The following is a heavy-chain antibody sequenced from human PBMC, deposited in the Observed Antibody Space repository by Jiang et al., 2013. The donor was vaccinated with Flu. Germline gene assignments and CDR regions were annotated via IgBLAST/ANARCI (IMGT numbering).Heavy chain of an antibody. CDR2: ISGSGGST. CDR1: GFTFSSYA. Sequence: RLSCAASGFTFSSYAMSWVRQAPGKGLEWVSAISGSGGSTYYADSVKGRFTISRDNSKNTLYLQMNSLRAEDTAVYYCANGGGGSGSYNYFDYWGQGTLVTVSS. CDR3: ANGGGGSGSYNYFDY. D-gene: IGHD3-10*01. J-gene: IGHJ4*02. V-gene: IGHV3-23*01.